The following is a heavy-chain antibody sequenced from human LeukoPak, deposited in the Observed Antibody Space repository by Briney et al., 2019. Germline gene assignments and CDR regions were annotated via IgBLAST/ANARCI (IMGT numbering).Heavy chain of an antibody. CDR1: GFTFSSCS. CDR3: ARDTPAAGTRYFDN. V-gene: IGHV3-48*04. D-gene: IGHD6-13*01. CDR2: ISSSSSTI. J-gene: IGHJ4*02. Sequence: GGSLRLSCAASGFTFSSCSMNWVRQAPGKGLEWVSYISSSSSTIYYADSVKGRFTISRDNAKNSLYLQMNSLRAEDTAVYYCARDTPAAGTRYFDNWGQGTLVTVSS.